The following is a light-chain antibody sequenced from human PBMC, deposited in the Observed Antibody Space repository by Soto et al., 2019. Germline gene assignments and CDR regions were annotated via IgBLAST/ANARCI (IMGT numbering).Light chain of an antibody. CDR2: GAS. Sequence: EIVLTQSPGTLSLSPGERATLSCRASQSVSSSYLAWYQQKPRQAPRLLIYGASGRATGIPDRFSGSGSGTDFTLTISRLEPEDFAVYYCQQYGSSPQTFGQGTKLEIK. CDR1: QSVSSSY. J-gene: IGKJ2*01. CDR3: QQYGSSPQT. V-gene: IGKV3-20*01.